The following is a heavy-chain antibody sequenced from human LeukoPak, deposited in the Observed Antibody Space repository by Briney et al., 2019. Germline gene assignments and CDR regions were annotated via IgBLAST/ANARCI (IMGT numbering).Heavy chain of an antibody. CDR2: INPNTGGT. V-gene: IGHV1-2*02. CDR3: ASDIIAVNREGYFDY. J-gene: IGHJ4*02. Sequence: ASVKVSCKASGYTLTSYYIHWVRQAPGQGLEWMGWINPNTGGTNYAQNFQGRVTMTRDTSISTAYMELSRLTSDDTAVYYCASDIIAVNREGYFDYWGQGTLVTVSS. D-gene: IGHD5-24*01. CDR1: GYTLTSYY.